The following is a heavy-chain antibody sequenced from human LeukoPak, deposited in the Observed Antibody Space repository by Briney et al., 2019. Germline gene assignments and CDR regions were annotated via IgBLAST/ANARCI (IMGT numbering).Heavy chain of an antibody. Sequence: QSGGSLRLSCAASGFTFSSYWMNWARQAPGKGLEWVSGISGSGGSTYYADSVKGRFTISRDNSKNTLYVQMNSLRAEDTAVYYCAKGGRGNYGFDYWGQGTLVTVSS. CDR1: GFTFSSYW. V-gene: IGHV3-23*01. CDR2: ISGSGGST. CDR3: AKGGRGNYGFDY. D-gene: IGHD3-10*01. J-gene: IGHJ4*02.